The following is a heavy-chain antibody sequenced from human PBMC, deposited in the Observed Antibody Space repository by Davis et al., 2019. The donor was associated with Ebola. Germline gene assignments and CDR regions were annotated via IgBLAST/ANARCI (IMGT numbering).Heavy chain of an antibody. CDR2: TRNKASGYST. J-gene: IGHJ4*02. Sequence: GESLKISCAASGFTFSDHYMDWVRQAPAQGLEWVARTRNKASGYSTEYAASVRGRFTISRDDSHNSLHLQMNSLTIEDTALYYCARARSSSWRDFDYWGQGTLVTVSS. V-gene: IGHV3-72*01. CDR1: GFTFSDHY. D-gene: IGHD6-13*01. CDR3: ARARSSSWRDFDY.